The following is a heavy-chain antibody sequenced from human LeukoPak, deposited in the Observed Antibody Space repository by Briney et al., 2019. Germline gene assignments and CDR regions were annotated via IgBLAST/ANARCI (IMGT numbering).Heavy chain of an antibody. D-gene: IGHD3-10*01. V-gene: IGHV3-7*01. CDR2: IKQDGSEK. CDR1: GFTFSSYE. Sequence: GGSLRLSCAASGFTFSSYEMNWVRQAPGKGLEWVANIKQDGSEKYYVDSVKGRFTISRDNAKNSLYLQMNSLRAEDTAVYYCARDPHYYGSGSYQGYWGQGTLVTVSS. CDR3: ARDPHYYGSGSYQGY. J-gene: IGHJ4*02.